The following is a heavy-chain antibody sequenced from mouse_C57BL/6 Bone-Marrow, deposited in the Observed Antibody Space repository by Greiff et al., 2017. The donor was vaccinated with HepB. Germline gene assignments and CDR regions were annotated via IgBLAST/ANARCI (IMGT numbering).Heavy chain of an antibody. J-gene: IGHJ2*01. CDR1: GYAFSSSW. Sequence: QVQLQQSGPELVKPGASVKISCKASGYAFSSSWMNWVKQRPGKGLEWIGRIYPGDGDTNYNGKFKGKATLTADNSSSTAYMQLSSLTSEDSAVYFCARDYYGSSPDYWGQGTTLTVSS. CDR3: ARDYYGSSPDY. D-gene: IGHD1-1*01. V-gene: IGHV1-82*01. CDR2: IYPGDGDT.